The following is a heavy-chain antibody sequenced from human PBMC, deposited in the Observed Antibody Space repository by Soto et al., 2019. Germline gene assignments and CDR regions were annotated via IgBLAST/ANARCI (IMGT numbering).Heavy chain of an antibody. D-gene: IGHD2-15*01. CDR3: ARGVVAATYYYYGMDV. CDR1: GFTFISYA. J-gene: IGHJ6*02. CDR2: ISYDGSNK. Sequence: QVQLVESGGGVVQPGRSLRLSCAASGFTFISYAMHWVRQAPGKGLVWVAVISYDGSNKYYADSVKGRFTISRDNSKNTLYLQMNRRRAEDTAVYYCARGVVAATYYYYGMDVWGQGTTVTVSS. V-gene: IGHV3-30-3*01.